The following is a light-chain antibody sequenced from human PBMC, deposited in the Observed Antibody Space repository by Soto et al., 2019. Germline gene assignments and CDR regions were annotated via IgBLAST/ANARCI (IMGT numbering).Light chain of an antibody. CDR3: MQGTHWPRT. Sequence: DVVMTQSPLSLPVTLGQPASISCRSSQSLVNSDGNTYLNWFHQRPGQSPRRLIYKVSNRDSGVPDRFSGSGSGTDFTLKISRVEAEDVGVYYCMQGTHWPRTFSQGTKVEIK. J-gene: IGKJ1*01. CDR1: QSLVNSDGNTY. V-gene: IGKV2-30*01. CDR2: KVS.